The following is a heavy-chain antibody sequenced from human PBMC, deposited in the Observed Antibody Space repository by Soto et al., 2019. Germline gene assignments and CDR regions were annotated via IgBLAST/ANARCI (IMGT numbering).Heavy chain of an antibody. CDR1: GFTFSSYS. CDR3: ARDQAAAEYLFLRY. D-gene: IGHD6-13*01. Sequence: EVQLVESGGGLVKPGGSLRLSCAASGFTFSSYSMNWVRQAPGKGLEWVSSISSSSSYIYYADSVKGRFTISRDNAKNSLYLQMNSLRAEDTAVYYCARDQAAAEYLFLRYWGQGTLVTVSS. CDR2: ISSSSSYI. J-gene: IGHJ4*02. V-gene: IGHV3-21*01.